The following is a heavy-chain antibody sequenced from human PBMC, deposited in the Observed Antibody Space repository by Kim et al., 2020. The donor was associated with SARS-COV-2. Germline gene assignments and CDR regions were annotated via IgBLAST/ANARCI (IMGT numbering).Heavy chain of an antibody. CDR3: ARASRLATFDY. V-gene: IGHV4-59*01. CDR2: T. D-gene: IGHD1-26*01. Sequence: TNYNPSLKSRVTISVDTSKNQFSLKLSSVTAADTAVYYCARASRLATFDYWGQGTLVTVSS. J-gene: IGHJ4*02.